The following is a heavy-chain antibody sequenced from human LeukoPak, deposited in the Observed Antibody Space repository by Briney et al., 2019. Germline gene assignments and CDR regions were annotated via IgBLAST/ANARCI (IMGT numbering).Heavy chain of an antibody. Sequence: GGSLRLSCAASGFIFSSCWMSGVRKARGKGLEWVANIKQYGREKYYVDSVKGLFTISRDNAKNSLYLQMKSLRAEDTAVYYCARGGAVAGFILCRFDYWGQGTLVTVSS. V-gene: IGHV3-7*01. D-gene: IGHD6-19*01. J-gene: IGHJ4*02. CDR1: GFIFSSCW. CDR3: ARGGAVAGFILCRFDY. CDR2: IKQYGREK.